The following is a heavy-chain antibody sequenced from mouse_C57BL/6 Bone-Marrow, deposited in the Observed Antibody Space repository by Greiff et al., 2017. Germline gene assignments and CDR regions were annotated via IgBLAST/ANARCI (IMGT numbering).Heavy chain of an antibody. CDR1: GYTFTSYW. D-gene: IGHD2-4*01. CDR2: IDPSDSYT. J-gene: IGHJ1*03. V-gene: IGHV1-69*01. Sequence: QVQLQQPGAELVMPGASVKLSCKASGYTFTSYWMHWVKQRPGQGLEWIGEIDPSDSYTNYNQKFKGKSTLTVDQSSSTAYMQRSSLTSEDSAVYYCASSYYDYDEYFDVWGTGTTVTVSS. CDR3: ASSYYDYDEYFDV.